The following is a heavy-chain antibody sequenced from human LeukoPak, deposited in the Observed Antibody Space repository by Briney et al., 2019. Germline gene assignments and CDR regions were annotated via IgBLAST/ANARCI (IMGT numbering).Heavy chain of an antibody. CDR2: IYYSGST. D-gene: IGHD1-26*01. Sequence: KAGGSLRLSCAASGFTFSSYAMSWVRQAPGKGLEWIGYIYYSGSTNYDPSLKSRVTISVDTSKNQFSLKLSSVTAADAAVYYCARGRLAMGDFDYWGQGTLVTVSS. CDR3: ARGRLAMGDFDY. V-gene: IGHV4-59*01. J-gene: IGHJ4*02. CDR1: GFTFSSYA.